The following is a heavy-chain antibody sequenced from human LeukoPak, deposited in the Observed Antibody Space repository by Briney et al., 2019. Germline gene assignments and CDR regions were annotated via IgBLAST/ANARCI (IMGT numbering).Heavy chain of an antibody. D-gene: IGHD1-1*01. CDR3: ARADGTDAFDI. Sequence: GGSLRLSCAAFGFTFSSYAMHWVRQAPGKGLEWVAVISYAGSNKYYADSVKGRFTISRDNSKNTLYLQMNSLRAEDTAVYYCARADGTDAFDIWGQGTMVTVSS. J-gene: IGHJ3*02. CDR2: ISYAGSNK. CDR1: GFTFSSYA. V-gene: IGHV3-30*04.